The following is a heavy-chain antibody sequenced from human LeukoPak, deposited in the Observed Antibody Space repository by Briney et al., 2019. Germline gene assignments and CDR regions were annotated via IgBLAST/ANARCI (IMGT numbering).Heavy chain of an antibody. CDR1: GYTFTGYY. V-gene: IGHV1-2*02. J-gene: IGHJ5*02. CDR3: ARGRFVVVPAAMGWFDP. Sequence: GASVKVSCKASGYTFTGYYMHWVRQAPGQGLEWMGWINPNSGGTNYAQKFQGRVTMTRDTSISTAYMELSRLRSDDTAVYYCARGRFVVVPAAMGWFDPWGQGTLVTVSS. CDR2: INPNSGGT. D-gene: IGHD2-2*01.